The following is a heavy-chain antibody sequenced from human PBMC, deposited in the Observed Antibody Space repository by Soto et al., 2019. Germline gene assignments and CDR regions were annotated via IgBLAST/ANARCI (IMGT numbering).Heavy chain of an antibody. D-gene: IGHD6-13*01. Sequence: ASVKVSCKASGYTFTSYGIHWVRQAPGQRLEWMGWINAANGDTKYSPKFQGRVTITRDTSASTAYTELSSLRSEDTAVYYCVRRHVSATGIDWFDPWRQGTLVTVSS. J-gene: IGHJ5*02. V-gene: IGHV1-3*01. CDR2: INAANGDT. CDR1: GYTFTSYG. CDR3: VRRHVSATGIDWFDP.